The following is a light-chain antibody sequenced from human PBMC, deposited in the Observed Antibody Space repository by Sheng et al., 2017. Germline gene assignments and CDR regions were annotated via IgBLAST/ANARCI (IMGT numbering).Light chain of an antibody. CDR3: QQSYSTPFT. Sequence: DIQMTQSPSSLSASVGDRVTITCQASQDISNYLNWYQQKPGKAPKLLIYDASNLETGVPSRFSGSGSGTDFTLTTSSLQPEDFATYFCQQSYSTPFTFGPGTKVDIK. CDR2: DAS. V-gene: IGKV1-39*01. CDR1: QDISNY. J-gene: IGKJ3*01.